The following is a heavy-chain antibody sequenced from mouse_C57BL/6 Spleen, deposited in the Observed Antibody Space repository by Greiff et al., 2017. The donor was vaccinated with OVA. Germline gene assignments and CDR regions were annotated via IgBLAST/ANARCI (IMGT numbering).Heavy chain of an antibody. CDR3: AREMVYYGNYTTYFDV. Sequence: VQLQQSGAELVRPGSSVKMSCKPSGYTFTSYGINWVKQRPGQGLEWIGYIYIGNGYTEYNEKFKGKATLTSDTSSSTAYMQLSSLTSEDSAIYFCAREMVYYGNYTTYFDVWGTGTTVTVSS. CDR2: IYIGNGYT. D-gene: IGHD2-1*01. J-gene: IGHJ1*03. CDR1: GYTFTSYG. V-gene: IGHV1-58*01.